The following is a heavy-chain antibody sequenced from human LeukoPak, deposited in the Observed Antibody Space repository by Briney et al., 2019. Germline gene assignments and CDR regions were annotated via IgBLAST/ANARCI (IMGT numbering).Heavy chain of an antibody. D-gene: IGHD3-22*01. CDR3: ARGTKWLLLMDY. Sequence: ASVKVSCKASGYTFTSYYMHWVRQAPGQGLEWMGIINPSGGSTSYAQKFHGRVTMTRDTSTSTVYMELSSLRSEDTAVHYCARGTKWLLLMDYWGQGTLVTVSS. CDR2: INPSGGST. V-gene: IGHV1-46*01. J-gene: IGHJ4*02. CDR1: GYTFTSYY.